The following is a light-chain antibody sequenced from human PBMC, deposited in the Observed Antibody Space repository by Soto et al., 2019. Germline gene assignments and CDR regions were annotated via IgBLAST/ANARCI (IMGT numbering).Light chain of an antibody. CDR2: GDN. CDR3: QSFDNSLTAWV. Sequence: QSVLTQPPSVSGAPGQRVTISCTGSSSNFGAGYDVHWYQQFPGTAPKPLIYGDNNRPSGVPDRFSGSKSGTSASLAITGLQAEDEADYYCQSFDNSLTAWVFGGGTKLTVL. J-gene: IGLJ3*02. CDR1: SSNFGAGYD. V-gene: IGLV1-40*01.